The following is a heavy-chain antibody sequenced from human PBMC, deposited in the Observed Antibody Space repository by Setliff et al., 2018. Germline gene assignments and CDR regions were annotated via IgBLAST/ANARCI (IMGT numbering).Heavy chain of an antibody. J-gene: IGHJ6*03. V-gene: IGHV4-38-2*01. CDR3: TRMSSGWYSAYYYYMDV. Sequence: KASETLSLTCAVSGFSISSGYYWGWIRQPPGKGLEWIVNIHHSGKAYYNPSLKSRVTMSVDTSKNHVSLKLSSVTAADTAVYYCTRMSSGWYSAYYYYMDVWGKGTTVTVSS. CDR2: IHHSGKA. D-gene: IGHD6-19*01. CDR1: GFSISSGYY.